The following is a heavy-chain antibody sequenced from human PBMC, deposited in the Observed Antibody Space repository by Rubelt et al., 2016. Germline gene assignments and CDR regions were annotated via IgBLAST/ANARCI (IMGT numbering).Heavy chain of an antibody. D-gene: IGHD4-17*01. CDR3: ARDMTFTATTWIDY. Sequence: YYADSVKGRFTISRDNAKNSLYLQMNSLRAEDTAVYYCARDMTFTATTWIDYWGQGTLVTVSS. J-gene: IGHJ4*02. V-gene: IGHV3-21*01.